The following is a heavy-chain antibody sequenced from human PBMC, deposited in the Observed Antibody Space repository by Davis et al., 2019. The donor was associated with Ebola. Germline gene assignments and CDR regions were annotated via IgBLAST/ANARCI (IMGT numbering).Heavy chain of an antibody. CDR2: IYHSGST. D-gene: IGHD3-10*01. V-gene: IGHV4-59*04. Sequence: PSETLSLTCTVSGGSISSYYWSWIRQPPGKGLEWIGYIYHSGSTYYNPSLKSRVTISVDTSKNQFSLKLSSVTAADTAVYYCARLRFTGGEYYFDYWGQGTLVTVSS. CDR1: GGSISSYY. CDR3: ARLRFTGGEYYFDY. J-gene: IGHJ4*02.